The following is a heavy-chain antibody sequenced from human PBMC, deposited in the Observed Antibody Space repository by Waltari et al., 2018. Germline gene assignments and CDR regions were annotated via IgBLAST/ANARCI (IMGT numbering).Heavy chain of an antibody. CDR3: AKVIAVAGYIFDY. CDR2: ISGSGGST. V-gene: IGHV3-23*01. CDR1: GFTFSSYA. D-gene: IGHD6-19*01. Sequence: EVQLLESGGGLVQPGGSLRLSCAASGFTFSSYAMSWVRQAPGKGLEWVSAISGSGGSTYYADAVKGRFTISRDKSKNTLYLQMNSLRAEDTAVYYWAKVIAVAGYIFDYWGQGTLVTVSS. J-gene: IGHJ4*02.